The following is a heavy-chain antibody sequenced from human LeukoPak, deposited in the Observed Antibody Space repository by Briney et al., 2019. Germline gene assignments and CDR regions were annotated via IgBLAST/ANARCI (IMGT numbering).Heavy chain of an antibody. J-gene: IGHJ6*04. CDR2: ISSSSSYI. CDR3: ARSGIGQQTDV. Sequence: GGSLRLSCAASGFTFSSYSMNWVRQAPGKGLEWVSSISSSSSYIYYADSVKGRFTISRDNAKNSLYLQMNSLRAEDTAVYYCARSGIGQQTDVWGEGTTVTVSS. CDR1: GFTFSSYS. D-gene: IGHD6-13*01. V-gene: IGHV3-21*01.